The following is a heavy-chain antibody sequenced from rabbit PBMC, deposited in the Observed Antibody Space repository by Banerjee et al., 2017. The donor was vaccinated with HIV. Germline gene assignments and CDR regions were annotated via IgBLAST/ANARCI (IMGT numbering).Heavy chain of an antibody. CDR1: GFDFSSSYW. J-gene: IGHJ4*01. V-gene: IGHV1S40*01. CDR2: INTGSSGST. Sequence: QSLEESGGDLVKPGGSLTLTCKASGFDFSSSYWICWVRQAPGKGLEWVACINTGSSGSTDYASWAKGRFTISKTSSTTVTLQMTSLTAADTATYFCAREWGNSDSFGLWGPGTLVTVS. CDR3: AREWGNSDSFGL. D-gene: IGHD6-1*01.